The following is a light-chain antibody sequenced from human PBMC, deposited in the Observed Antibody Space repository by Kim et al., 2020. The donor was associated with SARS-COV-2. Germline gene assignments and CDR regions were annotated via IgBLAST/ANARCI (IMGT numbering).Light chain of an antibody. CDR2: QAS. V-gene: IGKV1-5*03. Sequence: SSSVGDRFTITCRASQGLDNSLAWYQHKPGKATKRLSFQASRLESGVPSRFSGSGSGTEFTLTISSLQPDDFATYYCQQYKSDSTFGQGTKVDIK. J-gene: IGKJ1*01. CDR3: QQYKSDST. CDR1: QGLDNS.